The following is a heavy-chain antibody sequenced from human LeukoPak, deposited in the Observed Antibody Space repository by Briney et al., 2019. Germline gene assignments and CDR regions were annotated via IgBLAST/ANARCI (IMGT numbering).Heavy chain of an antibody. CDR3: ARELSGSYHVGYYYYGMDV. Sequence: GGSLRLSCAASGFTFSSYAMHWVRQAPGKGLEWVAVISYDGSNKYYADSVKGRFTISRDNSKNTLYLQMNSLRAEDTAVYYCARELSGSYHVGYYYYGMDVWGQGTTVTVSS. J-gene: IGHJ6*02. D-gene: IGHD1-26*01. CDR2: ISYDGSNK. CDR1: GFTFSSYA. V-gene: IGHV3-30-3*01.